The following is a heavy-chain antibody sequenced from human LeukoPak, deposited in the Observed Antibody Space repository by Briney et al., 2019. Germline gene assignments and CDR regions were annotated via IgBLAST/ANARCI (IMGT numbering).Heavy chain of an antibody. J-gene: IGHJ2*01. CDR3: AKDGYYDSSAYYYVRYFDL. D-gene: IGHD3-22*01. Sequence: PGGSLRLSCAASGFTFSSYAMSWVRQAPGKGLEWVSAISGSGGSTYYADSVKGRFTISRDDSKNTLYLQMNSLRAEDTALYYCAKDGYYDSSAYYYVRYFDLWGRGTLVTVSS. V-gene: IGHV3-23*01. CDR2: ISGSGGST. CDR1: GFTFSSYA.